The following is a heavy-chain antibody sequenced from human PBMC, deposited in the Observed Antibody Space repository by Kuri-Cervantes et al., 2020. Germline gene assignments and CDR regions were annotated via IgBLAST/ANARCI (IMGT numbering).Heavy chain of an antibody. CDR1: GFIFSGSA. CDR2: ISYDGSNK. V-gene: IGHV3-30-3*01. J-gene: IGHJ1*01. D-gene: IGHD3-22*01. CDR3: VRVDFHDDSGYYAHH. Sequence: GGSLRLSCVTSGFIFSGSAIHWVRQASGKGLEWVAVISYDGSNKYYADSVKGRFTISRDNSKNTLYLQMNSLRAEDTAVYYCVRVDFHDDSGYYAHHWGQGTLVTVSS.